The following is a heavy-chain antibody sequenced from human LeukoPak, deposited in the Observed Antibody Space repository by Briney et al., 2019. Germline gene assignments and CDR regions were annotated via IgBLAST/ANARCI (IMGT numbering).Heavy chain of an antibody. CDR2: IYYSGST. CDR3: ATTESLDDGAAAGTFDY. J-gene: IGHJ4*02. D-gene: IGHD6-13*01. Sequence: SETLSLTCTVSGGSVSSGSYYWSWIRQPPGKGLEWIGYIYYSGSTNYNPSLKSRVTISVDTSKNQFSLKLSSVTAADTAVYYCATTESLDDGAAAGTFDYWGQGTLVTVSS. CDR1: GGSVSSGSYY. V-gene: IGHV4-61*01.